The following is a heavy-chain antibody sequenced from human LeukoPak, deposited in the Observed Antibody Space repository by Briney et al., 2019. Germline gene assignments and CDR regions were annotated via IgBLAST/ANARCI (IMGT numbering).Heavy chain of an antibody. CDR1: GFTVSSNY. V-gene: IGHV3-66*01. D-gene: IGHD3-10*01. CDR2: ICSGGST. J-gene: IGHJ3*02. CDR3: AKFRFGFDAFDI. Sequence: GGSLRLSCAASGFTVSSNYMSWVRQAPGKGLEWVSVICSGGSTYYADSVKGRFTISRDNSKNTLYLQMNSLRAEDTAVYYCAKFRFGFDAFDIWGQGTMVTVSS.